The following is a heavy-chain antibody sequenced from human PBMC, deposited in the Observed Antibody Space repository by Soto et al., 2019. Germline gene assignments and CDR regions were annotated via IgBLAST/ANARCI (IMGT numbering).Heavy chain of an antibody. CDR2: IYYSGST. Sequence: SETLSLTCTVSGGSISSSSYYWGWIRQPPGKGLEWIGSIYYSGSTYYNPSLKSRVTISVDTSKNQFSLKLSSVTAADTAVYYCARGYQLLPMTRFLNWFDPWGQGTLVTVSS. V-gene: IGHV4-39*07. D-gene: IGHD6-6*01. J-gene: IGHJ5*02. CDR3: ARGYQLLPMTRFLNWFDP. CDR1: GGSISSSSYY.